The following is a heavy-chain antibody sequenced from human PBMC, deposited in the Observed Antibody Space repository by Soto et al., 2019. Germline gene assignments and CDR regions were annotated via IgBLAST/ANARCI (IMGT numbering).Heavy chain of an antibody. J-gene: IGHJ6*02. D-gene: IGHD3-22*01. CDR1: GYTFTSYD. CDR3: ARVRDYYDSSGYYYGYYYGMDV. Sequence: GASVKVSCKASGYTFTSYDINWVRQATGQGLEWMGWMNPNSGNTGYAQKFQGRVTMTRNTSISTAYMELSSLRSEDTAVYYCARVRDYYDSSGYYYGYYYGMDVWGQGTTVTVSS. V-gene: IGHV1-8*01. CDR2: MNPNSGNT.